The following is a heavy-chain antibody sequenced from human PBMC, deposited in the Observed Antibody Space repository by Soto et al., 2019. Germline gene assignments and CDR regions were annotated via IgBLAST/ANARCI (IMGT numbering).Heavy chain of an antibody. CDR2: ISVYNDDT. CDR3: ARDLTSWAYYYYGMDV. J-gene: IGHJ6*02. Sequence: QVQLVQSGAEVRKPGASVKVSCKASGYSFSNYGISWVRQAPGQRLEWMGWISVYNDDTYYAEKVQGRVTMTKDTPTNTAYMELRSLRSDDTAMYYCARDLTSWAYYYYGMDVWGQGTTVTVSS. D-gene: IGHD3-10*01. V-gene: IGHV1-18*01. CDR1: GYSFSNYG.